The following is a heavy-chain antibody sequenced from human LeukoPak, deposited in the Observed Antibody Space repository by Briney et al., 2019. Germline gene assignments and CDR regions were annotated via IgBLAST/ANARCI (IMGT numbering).Heavy chain of an antibody. D-gene: IGHD3-3*01. CDR3: GRGGTIFGVVIDDAFDI. CDR2: INRNGGNT. CDR1: GFTYVHYG. V-gene: IGHV3-20*04. J-gene: IGHJ3*02. Sequence: GGSLRLSCAASGFTYVHYGMNGVRQAPAKELEWVSDINRNGGNTGYADSVKGRFTISRDKAKNSLDLQMNSLRAEDWALYYCGRGGTIFGVVIDDAFDIWGQGTMVTVSS.